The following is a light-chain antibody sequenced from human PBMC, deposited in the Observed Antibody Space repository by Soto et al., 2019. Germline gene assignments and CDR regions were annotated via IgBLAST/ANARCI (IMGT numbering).Light chain of an antibody. CDR2: DAS. CDR1: QSVSSY. J-gene: IGKJ1*01. Sequence: EIVLTQSPATLSLSPGERATLSCRASQSVSSYLAWYQQKPGQAPRLLIYDASNRATGIPARFSGSGSGTDFTLTISRLEPEDFAVYYCQQYGRSGTFGQGTKVDI. V-gene: IGKV3-11*01. CDR3: QQYGRSGT.